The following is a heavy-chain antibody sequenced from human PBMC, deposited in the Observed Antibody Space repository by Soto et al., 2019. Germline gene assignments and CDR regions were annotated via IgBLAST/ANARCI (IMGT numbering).Heavy chain of an antibody. CDR1: GGSISSNY. CDR3: ARYRREAVAGYTLDN. J-gene: IGHJ4*02. V-gene: IGHV4-59*01. CDR2: VYNSGST. D-gene: IGHD2-15*01. Sequence: SETLSLTCTVSGGSISSNYWTWIRQPPGKGLEWIGYVYNSGSTNYNPSLKSRVTISEDTSKSQFSLKVNSMTAGDTAVHYCARYRREAVAGYTLDNWGQG.